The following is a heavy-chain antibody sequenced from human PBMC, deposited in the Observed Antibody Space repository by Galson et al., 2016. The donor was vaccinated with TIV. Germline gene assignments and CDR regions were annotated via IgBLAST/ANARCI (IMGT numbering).Heavy chain of an antibody. CDR3: ARIIGYWVGYYTMDV. Sequence: SISNSGDYIYYSDSMKGRFTISRDNAKKSLYLQMHSLRAEDTAVYYCARIIGYWVGYYTMDVWGQGTTVTVSS. J-gene: IGHJ6*02. D-gene: IGHD2-8*02. V-gene: IGHV3-21*01. CDR2: ISNSGDYI.